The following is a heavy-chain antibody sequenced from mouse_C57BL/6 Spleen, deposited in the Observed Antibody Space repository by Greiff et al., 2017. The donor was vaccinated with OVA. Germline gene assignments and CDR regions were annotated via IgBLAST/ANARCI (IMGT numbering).Heavy chain of an antibody. CDR3: ARQREYDYDAMDY. J-gene: IGHJ4*01. V-gene: IGHV5-6*01. CDR2: ISSGGSYT. D-gene: IGHD2-10*02. CDR1: GFTFSSYG. Sequence: VQLKESGGDLVKPGGSLKLSCAASGFTFSSYGMSWVRQTPDKRLEWVATISSGGSYTYYPDSVKGRFTISRDNAKNTLYLQMSSLKSEDTAMYYCARQREYDYDAMDYWGQGTSVTVSS.